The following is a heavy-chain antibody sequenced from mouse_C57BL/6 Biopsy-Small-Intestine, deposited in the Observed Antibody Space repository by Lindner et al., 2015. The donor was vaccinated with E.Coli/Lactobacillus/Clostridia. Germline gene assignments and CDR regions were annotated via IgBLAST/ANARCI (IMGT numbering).Heavy chain of an antibody. D-gene: IGHD4-1*01. J-gene: IGHJ2*01. CDR2: INSGSSTI. V-gene: IGHV5-17*01. Sequence: VQLQESGGGLVKPGGSLKLSCAASGFTFSDYGMHWVRQAPEKGLEWVACINSGSSTINYADTVKGRFTISRDNAKNTLFLQMTSLRSEDTAMYYCARGTGRGLDYWGQGTTLTVSS. CDR3: ARGTGRGLDY. CDR1: GFTFSDYG.